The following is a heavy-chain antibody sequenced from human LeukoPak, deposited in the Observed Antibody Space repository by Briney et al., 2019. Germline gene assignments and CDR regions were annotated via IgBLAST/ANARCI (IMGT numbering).Heavy chain of an antibody. D-gene: IGHD1-14*01. CDR1: GGSISSGGYS. V-gene: IGHV4-31*11. CDR3: ARDPAGGHEFDP. J-gene: IGHJ5*02. Sequence: PSQTLSLTCAVSGGSISSGGYSWSWIRQHPGKGLEWIGYIYYSGSTYYNPSLKSRVTISVDTSKNQFSLKLSSVTAADTAVYYCARDPAGGHEFDPWGQGTLVTVSS. CDR2: IYYSGST.